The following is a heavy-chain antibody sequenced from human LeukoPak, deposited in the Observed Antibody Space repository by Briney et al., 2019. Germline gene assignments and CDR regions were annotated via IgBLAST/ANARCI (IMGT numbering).Heavy chain of an antibody. CDR1: GFTFSSYS. CDR3: ARDRATFDY. Sequence: GGSLRLFCAASGFTFSSYSMNWVRQAPGKGLEWVSSISSSSSYIYYADSVKGRFTISRDNAKNSLYLQMNRLRAEDTAVYYCARDRATFDYWGQGTLVTVSS. D-gene: IGHD5-24*01. CDR2: ISSSSSYI. J-gene: IGHJ4*02. V-gene: IGHV3-21*01.